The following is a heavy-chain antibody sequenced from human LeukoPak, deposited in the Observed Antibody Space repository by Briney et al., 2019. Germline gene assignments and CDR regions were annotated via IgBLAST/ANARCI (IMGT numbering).Heavy chain of an antibody. J-gene: IGHJ4*02. Sequence: GGSLRLSCAASGFTFSSYAMGWVRQAPGKGLEWVSAISGSGGSTYYADSVKGRFTISRDNSKNTLYLQMNSLRAEDTAVYYCASDSSGYHSIDYWGQGTLVTVSS. CDR2: ISGSGGST. D-gene: IGHD3-22*01. V-gene: IGHV3-23*01. CDR3: ASDSSGYHSIDY. CDR1: GFTFSSYA.